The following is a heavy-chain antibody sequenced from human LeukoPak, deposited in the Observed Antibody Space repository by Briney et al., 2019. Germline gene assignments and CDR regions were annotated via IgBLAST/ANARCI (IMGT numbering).Heavy chain of an antibody. V-gene: IGHV3-23*01. CDR2: ISGSGGST. CDR1: GFTFSSYA. D-gene: IGHD3-10*02. Sequence: GGSLRLSCAASGFTFSSYAMSWVRQAPGKGLEWVSAISGSGGSTYYADSVKGRFIISRDTPKNTLYLQMNSLRAEDTAIYYCAELGITMIGGVWGKGTTVTISS. J-gene: IGHJ6*04. CDR3: AELGITMIGGV.